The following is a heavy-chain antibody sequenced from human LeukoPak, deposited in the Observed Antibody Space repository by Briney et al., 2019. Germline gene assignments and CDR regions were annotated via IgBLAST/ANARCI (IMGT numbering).Heavy chain of an antibody. CDR2: ISSSGSTI. CDR3: ARASAPPSFYYYYGMDV. Sequence: PGGSLRLSCAASGFTFSNYEMNWVRQAPGKGLEWISYISSSGSTIYYADSVKGRFTISRDNAKNSLYLQMNSLRVEDTAVYYCARASAPPSFYYYYGMDVWGQGTTVTVS. CDR1: GFTFSNYE. J-gene: IGHJ6*02. V-gene: IGHV3-48*03.